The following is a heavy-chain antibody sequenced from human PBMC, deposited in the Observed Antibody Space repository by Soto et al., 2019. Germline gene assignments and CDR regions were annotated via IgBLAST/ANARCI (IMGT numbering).Heavy chain of an antibody. CDR1: GFTFISYS. J-gene: IGHJ6*02. V-gene: IGHV3-30*18. CDR3: AKDRTGVAARRRSYQYYGMDV. D-gene: IGHD6-6*01. CDR2: ISYDGHNE. Sequence: QVQLVESGGGVVQPGRSLRLSCAASGFTFISYSMHWVRQAPGKGLEWVAVISYDGHNEYYVDSVKGRFTISRDNSKNTVSIQMNSLRAKDTAVYFCAKDRTGVAARRRSYQYYGMDVWGQGTTVTVSS.